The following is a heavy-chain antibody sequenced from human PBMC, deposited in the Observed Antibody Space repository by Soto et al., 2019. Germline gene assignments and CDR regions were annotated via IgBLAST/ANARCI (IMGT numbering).Heavy chain of an antibody. V-gene: IGHV3-49*03. D-gene: IGHD6-6*01. Sequence: SLRLSCTASGFTFGDYAMSWFRQAPGKGLEWVGFIRSKAYGGTTEYAASVKGRFTISRDDSKSIAYLQMNSLKTEDTAVYYCTRDFSAARHYYYYGMDVWGQGTTVTVSS. CDR1: GFTFGDYA. J-gene: IGHJ6*02. CDR3: TRDFSAARHYYYYGMDV. CDR2: IRSKAYGGTT.